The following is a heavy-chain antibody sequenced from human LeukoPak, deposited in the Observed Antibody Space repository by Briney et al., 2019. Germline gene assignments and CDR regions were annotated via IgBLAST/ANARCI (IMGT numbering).Heavy chain of an antibody. V-gene: IGHV3-66*01. CDR1: GFPFSSHG. CDR2: IYSGGST. Sequence: PGGTLRLSCAGSGFPFSSHGMNWVRQAPGKGLEWVSVIYSGGSTYYADSVKGRFTISRDNSKNTLYLQMNSLRAEDTAVYYCARMGRAAMEIDYWGQGTLVTVSS. CDR3: ARMGRAAMEIDY. D-gene: IGHD5-18*01. J-gene: IGHJ4*02.